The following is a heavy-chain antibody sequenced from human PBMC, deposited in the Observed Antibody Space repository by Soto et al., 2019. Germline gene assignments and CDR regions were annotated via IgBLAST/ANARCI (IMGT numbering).Heavy chain of an antibody. CDR1: GDSINSRHW. Sequence: SETLSLTCAVSGDSINSRHWWNWVRPPPGKGLEWIGQISHNGSTNYNPSLTSRVTISVDKSKNHFSLKLTSVTAGDTAVYFCARGRYCLTGSCFPNWFDYWGRGTLVSVSS. J-gene: IGHJ5*01. CDR3: ARGRYCLTGSCFPNWFDY. CDR2: ISHNGST. D-gene: IGHD2-15*01. V-gene: IGHV4-4*02.